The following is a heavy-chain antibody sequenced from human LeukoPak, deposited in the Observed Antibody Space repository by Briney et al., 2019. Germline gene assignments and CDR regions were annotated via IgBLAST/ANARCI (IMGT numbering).Heavy chain of an antibody. D-gene: IGHD3-16*01. V-gene: IGHV3-33*01. CDR2: MWVWNDGSNE. Sequence: PGRSLRLSCTASGFTFSNYGMHWVRQAPGKGLEWVAVMWVWNDGSNEYYADPVKGRFTIARDNSKNTLYLQMVSLRAEDTADYYCARDRFPHDDAHYGMDVWGQGTTVTVSS. CDR3: ARDRFPHDDAHYGMDV. CDR1: GFTFSNYG. J-gene: IGHJ6*02.